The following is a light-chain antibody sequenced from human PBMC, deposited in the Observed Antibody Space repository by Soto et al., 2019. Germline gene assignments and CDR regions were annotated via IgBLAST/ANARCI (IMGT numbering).Light chain of an antibody. CDR2: SNN. CDR3: ATWDDSLSGYVV. Sequence: VLTQPPSASGTPGQRVTISCSGSSSNIGSNLVNWFQQLPGTAPRLLIYSNNDRPSGVPDRFSGSKSGTSASLAISGLQSEDEADYYCATWDDSLSGYVVFGGGTKLTV. J-gene: IGLJ2*01. V-gene: IGLV1-44*01. CDR1: SSNIGSNL.